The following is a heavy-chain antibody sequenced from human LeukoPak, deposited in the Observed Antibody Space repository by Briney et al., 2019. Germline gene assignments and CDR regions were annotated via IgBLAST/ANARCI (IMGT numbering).Heavy chain of an antibody. Sequence: GVSLTLSCAASGFTFSDYSMNWLRQAPGKGLEWVSSISFTSSFVYYADSVKGRFTISRDNTKNSLYLQMNSLRAEDTAVYYCASERLVVRGITGYFDYWGQGTLVSVSS. J-gene: IGHJ4*02. CDR3: ASERLVVRGITGYFDY. V-gene: IGHV3-21*01. D-gene: IGHD3-10*01. CDR1: GFTFSDYS. CDR2: ISFTSSFV.